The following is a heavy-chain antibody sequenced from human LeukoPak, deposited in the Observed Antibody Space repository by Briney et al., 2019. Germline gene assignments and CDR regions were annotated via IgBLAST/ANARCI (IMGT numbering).Heavy chain of an antibody. CDR3: ARVVVKGYYDSSGYPYYFDY. CDR2: IYYSGST. D-gene: IGHD3-22*01. CDR1: GGSISSSSYY. J-gene: IGHJ4*02. V-gene: IGHV4-39*07. Sequence: PSETLSLTCTVSGGSISSSSYYWGWIRQPPGKGLEWIGSIYYSGSTYYNPSLKSRVTISVDTSKNQFSLKLSSVTAADTAVYYCARVVVKGYYDSSGYPYYFDYWGQGTLVTVSS.